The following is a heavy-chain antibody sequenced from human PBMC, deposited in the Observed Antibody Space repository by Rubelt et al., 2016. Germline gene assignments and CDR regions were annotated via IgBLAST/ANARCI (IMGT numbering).Heavy chain of an antibody. J-gene: IGHJ4*02. Sequence: EVQLLESGGGLVQPGGSLRLSCVASGFNFNNNAMSWVRQAPGKGLEWVSGLSGSGGSTSYADPVKGRFTISRDNSKNTLYLQMNSLRAGDTAVYYCAKDYHLHGSRGPFQYWGQGTLVTVSS. CDR3: AKDYHLHGSRGPFQY. D-gene: IGHD3-3*02. CDR1: GFNFNNNA. V-gene: IGHV3-23*01. CDR2: LSGSGGST.